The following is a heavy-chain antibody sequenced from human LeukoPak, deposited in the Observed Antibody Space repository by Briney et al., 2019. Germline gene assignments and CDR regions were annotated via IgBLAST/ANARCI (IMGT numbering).Heavy chain of an antibody. CDR1: GGSISSYY. Sequence: SETLSLTCTASGGSISSYYWHWIRQPPGKGVEWIGYISYSGSTDYNPSFKCRVTISLDTSKNQFSLKLSSVTAADTAVYYCARVLRSMDVWGHGTTVTVSS. CDR3: ARVLRSMDV. D-gene: IGHD4-17*01. J-gene: IGHJ6*02. CDR2: ISYSGST. V-gene: IGHV4-59*08.